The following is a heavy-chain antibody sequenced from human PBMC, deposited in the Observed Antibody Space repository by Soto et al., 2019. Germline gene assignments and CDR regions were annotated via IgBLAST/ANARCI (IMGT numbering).Heavy chain of an antibody. D-gene: IGHD2-8*01. Sequence: ASVKVSCKVSGYTLTELSMHWVRQTPGKGLEWMGGFDPEDGETIYAQKFQGRVTMTEDTSTDTAYMELSSLRSEDTAVYYCATALLADIVLMVYATGLDPWGQGTLVTVSS. J-gene: IGHJ5*02. CDR2: FDPEDGET. V-gene: IGHV1-24*01. CDR3: ATALLADIVLMVYATGLDP. CDR1: GYTLTELS.